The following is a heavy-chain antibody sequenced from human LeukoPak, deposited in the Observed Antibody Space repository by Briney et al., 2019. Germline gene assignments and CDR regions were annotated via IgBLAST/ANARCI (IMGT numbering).Heavy chain of an antibody. CDR1: GDSISEYY. Sequence: PSETLSLTCTVSGDSISEYYWTWIRQPPGKGLEWIGYIYYSGSTNYNPSLKSRVTISVDTSKNQFSLKLSSVTAADTAVYYCASTVVTAPYFDYWGQGTLVTVSS. CDR2: IYYSGST. V-gene: IGHV4-59*08. J-gene: IGHJ4*02. CDR3: ASTVVTAPYFDY. D-gene: IGHD4-23*01.